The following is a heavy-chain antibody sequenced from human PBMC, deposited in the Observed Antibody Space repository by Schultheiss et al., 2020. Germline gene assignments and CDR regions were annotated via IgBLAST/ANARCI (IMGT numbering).Heavy chain of an antibody. V-gene: IGHV3-30*18. J-gene: IGHJ6*02. CDR2: ISNDGNNK. D-gene: IGHD3-16*01. CDR3: AKDWGHDSYHYGMEV. Sequence: GESLKISCAASGFTFSSYAMSWVRQAPGKGLEWVAVISNDGNNKNYVDSVKGRFTISRDNTKQTVYLQMNTLRAEDTAVYHCAKDWGHDSYHYGMEVWGLGTTVTVSS. CDR1: GFTFSSYA.